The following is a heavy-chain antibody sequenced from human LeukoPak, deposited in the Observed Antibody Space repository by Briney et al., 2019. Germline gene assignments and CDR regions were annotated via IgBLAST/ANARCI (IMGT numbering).Heavy chain of an antibody. CDR3: TRARGAAGDY. J-gene: IGHJ4*02. CDR1: GFTFSNAW. D-gene: IGHD6-13*01. CDR2: IKSNTEGGTT. Sequence: GGSVRLSCAASGFTFSNAWMSWVRQAPGKGLEWVGRIKSNTEGGTTDYAAPVKGRFTISRDDSKNTLYLQMNSLKTEDTGVYFCTRARGAAGDYWGQGTLVTVSS. V-gene: IGHV3-15*01.